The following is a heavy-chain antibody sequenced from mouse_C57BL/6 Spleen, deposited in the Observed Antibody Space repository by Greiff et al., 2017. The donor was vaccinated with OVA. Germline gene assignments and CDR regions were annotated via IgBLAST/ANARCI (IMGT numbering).Heavy chain of an antibody. J-gene: IGHJ2*01. CDR1: GFTFSDYG. V-gene: IGHV5-17*01. CDR3: ARDSNSLFAY. Sequence: EVKLMESGGGLVKPGGSLKLSCAASGFTFSDYGMHWVRQAPEKGLEWVAYISSGSSTIYYADTVKGRFTISRDNAKNTLFLQMTSLRSEDTAMYYCARDSNSLFAYWGQGTTLTVSS. D-gene: IGHD2-5*01. CDR2: ISSGSSTI.